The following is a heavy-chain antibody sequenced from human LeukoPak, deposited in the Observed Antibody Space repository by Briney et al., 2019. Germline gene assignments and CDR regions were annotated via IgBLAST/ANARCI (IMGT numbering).Heavy chain of an antibody. V-gene: IGHV4-39*01. J-gene: IGHJ4*02. CDR2: INYSGNT. CDR3: ARYAVSGSGKYYFDY. CDR1: GGSISSSSYY. D-gene: IGHD3-10*01. Sequence: SETLSLTCTVSGGSISSSSYYWSWIRQPPGKGLEWIGSINYSGNTYYNPSLKSRVTTSVDTSKNQFSLKLSSVTAADTAVYNCARYAVSGSGKYYFDYWGQGTLVTVSS.